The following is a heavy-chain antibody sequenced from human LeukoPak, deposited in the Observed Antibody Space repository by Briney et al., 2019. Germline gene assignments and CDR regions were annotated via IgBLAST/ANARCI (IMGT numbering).Heavy chain of an antibody. CDR1: GFTFSSYS. CDR2: ISSSSSYI. V-gene: IGHV3-21*01. CDR3: ARDRSLWFGELSPLDAFDI. D-gene: IGHD3-10*01. Sequence: GGSLRLSCAASGFTFSSYSMNWVRQAPGKGLEWVSSISSSSSYIYYADSVKGRFTISRDNAKNSLYLQMNSLRAEDTAVYSCARDRSLWFGELSPLDAFDIWGQRTMVTVSS. J-gene: IGHJ3*02.